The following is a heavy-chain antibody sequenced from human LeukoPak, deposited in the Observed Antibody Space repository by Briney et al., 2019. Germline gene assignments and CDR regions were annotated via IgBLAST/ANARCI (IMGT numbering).Heavy chain of an antibody. V-gene: IGHV1-2*02. D-gene: IGHD3-22*01. J-gene: IGHJ4*02. Sequence: ASVKVSCKASGYTFTGYYMHWVRQAPGQGLEWMGWINPNSGGTNYAQKFQGRVTMTRDTSISTAYMELSRLRSDDTAVYYCARAYFSSGYTKPNLAPIFIWGQGTLVTVSS. CDR2: INPNSGGT. CDR1: GYTFTGYY. CDR3: ARAYFSSGYTKPNLAPIFI.